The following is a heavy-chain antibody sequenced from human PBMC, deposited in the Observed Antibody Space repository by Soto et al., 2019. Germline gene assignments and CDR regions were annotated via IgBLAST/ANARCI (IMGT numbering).Heavy chain of an antibody. V-gene: IGHV1-8*01. CDR2: VSPDHGNA. Sequence: QVKVVQSRAEVKKPGASVKVSCKTSGYTFTKYDINWVRQAPGQGLEWMGWVSPDHGNAGYAPQFQGRITMTSDASTSTVYMELNNLSSDDTAVYFCEVTAVGYWGQGTMLYVSS. J-gene: IGHJ4*02. D-gene: IGHD2-21*02. CDR3: EVTAVGY. CDR1: GYTFTKYD.